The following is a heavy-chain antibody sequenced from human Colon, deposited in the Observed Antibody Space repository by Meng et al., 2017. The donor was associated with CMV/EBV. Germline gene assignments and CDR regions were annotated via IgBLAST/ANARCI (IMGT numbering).Heavy chain of an antibody. Sequence: ASVKVSCKTSGYTFSDYYLNWVRQAPGQGLEWMGWIDPHNTGTNYAKKFQGRVTMTRDTSTSTVFMELIRLTSDDTAVYFCARTKSTTSRSSLNYWGQGTLVTVSS. CDR1: GYTFSDYY. V-gene: IGHV1-2*02. CDR3: ARTKSTTSRSSLNY. D-gene: IGHD2-2*01. J-gene: IGHJ4*02. CDR2: IDPHNTGT.